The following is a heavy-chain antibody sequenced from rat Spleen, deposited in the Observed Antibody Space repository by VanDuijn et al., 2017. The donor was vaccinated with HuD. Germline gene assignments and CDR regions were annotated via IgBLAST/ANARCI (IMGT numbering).Heavy chain of an antibody. V-gene: IGHV5-25*01. CDR1: GFTFSNYY. J-gene: IGHJ2*01. CDR3: ARSVFDY. CDR2: ISSSGSRT. Sequence: EVRLVESGGGQVQPGRSLKLSCAASGFTFSNYYMAWVRQAPKKGLEWVATISSSGSRTYYSDSVKGRFTISRDNAKSTLYLQMDNLRSEDTATYYCARSVFDYWGQGVMVTVSS.